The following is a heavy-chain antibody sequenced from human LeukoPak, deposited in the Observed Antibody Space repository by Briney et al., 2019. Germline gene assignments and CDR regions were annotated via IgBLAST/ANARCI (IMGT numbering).Heavy chain of an antibody. D-gene: IGHD5-18*01. CDR3: ARCGYSYGHFDY. J-gene: IGHJ4*02. CDR1: EYSFTDYF. CDR2: INLNSGGT. Sequence: GASVTVSCKASEYSFTDYFIHWVRQAPGQELEWMGWINLNSGGTNYAQKFQARVTMTSDTSISTVYMELSSLRSDDTAVYYCARCGYSYGHFDYWGQGTPVTVSS. V-gene: IGHV1-2*02.